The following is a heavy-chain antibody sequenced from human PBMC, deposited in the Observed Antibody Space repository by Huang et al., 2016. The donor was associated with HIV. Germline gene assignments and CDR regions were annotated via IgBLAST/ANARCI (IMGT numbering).Heavy chain of an antibody. CDR1: GFSFTSYD. V-gene: IGHV3-30*03. CDR3: LPAGHVSHYYYMDV. Sequence: QGQLVESGGGVVQPGRSLRLSCAASGFSFTSYDMQWVRQVPGKGLDWVSFGSNEGNEKYYADAVKGRFTSSSDNFKNTLYLQMNSLRTGDTAVYFCLPAGHVSHYYYMDVWGKGTTVIVSS. CDR2: GSNEGNEK. J-gene: IGHJ6*03.